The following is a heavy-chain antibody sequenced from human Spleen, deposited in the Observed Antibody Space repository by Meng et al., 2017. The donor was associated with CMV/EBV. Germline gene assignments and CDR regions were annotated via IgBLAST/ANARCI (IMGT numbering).Heavy chain of an antibody. J-gene: IGHJ6*02. CDR2: IYSGGGT. CDR1: GFTVSNNY. CDR3: ARGPTPPHQLQLPDYAMDV. V-gene: IGHV3-53*01. Sequence: GGSLRLSCAASGFTVSNNYMSWVRQAPGKGLEWVSVIYSGGGTYSVDSVKGRFTISRDNSKNTLYLQMNSLRVEDTAVYYCARGPTPPHQLQLPDYAMDVWGQGTTVTVSS. D-gene: IGHD1-1*01.